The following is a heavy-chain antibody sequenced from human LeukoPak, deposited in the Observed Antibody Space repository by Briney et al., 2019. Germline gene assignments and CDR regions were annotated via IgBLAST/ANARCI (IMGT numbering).Heavy chain of an antibody. Sequence: PGGSLRLSCAASGFTFSSNYMSWVRQAPGKGLEWVSVIYSSGSTYYADSVKGRFTISRDNSKNTLYLQMNSLRAEDTAVYYCARGAYGSGSYYPDYWGQGTLVTVSS. J-gene: IGHJ4*02. CDR2: IYSSGST. V-gene: IGHV3-66*01. CDR3: ARGAYGSGSYYPDY. CDR1: GFTFSSNY. D-gene: IGHD3-10*01.